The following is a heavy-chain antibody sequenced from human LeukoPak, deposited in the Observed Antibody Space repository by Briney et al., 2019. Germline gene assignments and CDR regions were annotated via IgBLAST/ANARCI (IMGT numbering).Heavy chain of an antibody. CDR1: GYTFTSYY. V-gene: IGHV1-46*01. CDR2: INPSGGST. J-gene: IGHJ4*02. CDR3: ARDLSIAWAARRSYSDY. Sequence: ASVKVSCKASGYTFTSYYMHWVRQAPGQGLEWMGIINPSGGSTSYAQKFQGRVTMTRDTSTSTVYMELSSLRSEDTAVYYCARDLSIAWAARRSYSDYWGQGTLVTVSS. D-gene: IGHD6-6*01.